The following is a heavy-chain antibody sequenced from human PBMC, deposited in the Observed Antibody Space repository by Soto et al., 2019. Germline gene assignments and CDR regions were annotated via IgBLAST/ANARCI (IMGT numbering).Heavy chain of an antibody. D-gene: IGHD3-9*01. V-gene: IGHV3-48*02. Sequence: GSRRLSCAVAGFSLSSYSIDWVRQAPGKGLEWVSYISSSSSTIYYADSVKGRFTISRDNAKNSLYLQMNSLRDEDTAVYYCARDLRVVGYDILTGYYTPDVWGQGTTVTVSS. CDR1: GFSLSSYS. J-gene: IGHJ6*02. CDR2: ISSSSSTI. CDR3: ARDLRVVGYDILTGYYTPDV.